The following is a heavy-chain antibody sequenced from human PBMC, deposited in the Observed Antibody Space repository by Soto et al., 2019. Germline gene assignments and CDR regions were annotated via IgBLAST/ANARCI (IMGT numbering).Heavy chain of an antibody. J-gene: IGHJ3*02. V-gene: IGHV4-39*01. CDR1: GGSISSSSYY. D-gene: IGHD6-6*01. CDR3: ARPYSSSLKTHYDFDI. CDR2: IYYSGST. Sequence: SETLSLTCTVSGGSISSSSYYWGWIRQPPGKGLEWIGSIYYSGSTYYNPSLKSRVTISVDTSKNQFSLKLSSVTAADTAVYYCARPYSSSLKTHYDFDIWGQGTMVTVSS.